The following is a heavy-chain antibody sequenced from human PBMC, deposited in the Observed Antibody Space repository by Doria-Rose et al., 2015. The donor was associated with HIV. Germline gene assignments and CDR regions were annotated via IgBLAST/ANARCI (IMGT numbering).Heavy chain of an antibody. Sequence: QWGPVLVKPTETLTLTCTVSGVSLSSPGMGVSWIRQPPGKALEWLANIFSYDERSYKTSLKSRLTISRGTSKSQVVLTMTDMDPVDTATYYCARIKSSRWYHKYYFDFWGQGTLVIVSA. CDR3: ARIKSSRWYHKYYFDF. D-gene: IGHD6-13*01. V-gene: IGHV2-26*01. J-gene: IGHJ4*02. CDR2: IFSYDER. CDR1: GVSLSSPGMG.